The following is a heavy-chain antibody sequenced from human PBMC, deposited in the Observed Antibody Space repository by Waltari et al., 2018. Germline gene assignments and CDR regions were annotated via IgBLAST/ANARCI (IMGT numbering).Heavy chain of an antibody. CDR1: GFRFTPAW. Sequence: EVQMVESGGGSMKPGDSLSLSCVASGFRFTPAWLTWVRQGPGKGREWVGRITSQNGGATTEFAASLRGRFSISRDDSQNMVFLQMSSLRIEDTAVYYCTTLDAPWGGWGHGTLVTVSS. CDR2: ITSQNGGATT. CDR3: TTLDAPWGG. J-gene: IGHJ4*01. D-gene: IGHD7-27*01. V-gene: IGHV3-15*01.